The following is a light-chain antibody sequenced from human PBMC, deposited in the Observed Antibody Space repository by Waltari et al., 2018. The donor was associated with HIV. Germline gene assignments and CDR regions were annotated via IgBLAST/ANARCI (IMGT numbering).Light chain of an antibody. CDR3: ATWDNSLSIGV. CDR1: SSDIGSYS. J-gene: IGLJ3*02. Sequence: QSVLTQPPSVSAAPGQQVTLSCPGSSSDIGSYSVSWYQQFPGTAPRRLIFDTYKRPSGIPDRFSASKSGTSATLDITGLQTGDEADYYCATWDNSLSIGVFGGGTKLTVL. V-gene: IGLV1-51*01. CDR2: DTY.